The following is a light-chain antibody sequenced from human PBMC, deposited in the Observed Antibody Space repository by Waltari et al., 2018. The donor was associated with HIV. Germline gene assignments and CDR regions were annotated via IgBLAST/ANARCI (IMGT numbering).Light chain of an antibody. V-gene: IGKV1-5*03. Sequence: DVQMTQSPSNLSASVGDTVVITCRASQNIDNWLAWYLQKPGSAPKLLLSRASILESGVSSRFTGSGSGTEFTLTIRSLQPDDVGTYYCQQYSTHYGFGQGT. CDR2: RAS. CDR1: QNIDNW. CDR3: QQYSTHYG. J-gene: IGKJ2*01.